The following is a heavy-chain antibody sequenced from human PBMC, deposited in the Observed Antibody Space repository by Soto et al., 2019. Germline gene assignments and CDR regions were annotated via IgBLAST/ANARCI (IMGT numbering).Heavy chain of an antibody. CDR2: INHSGSN. V-gene: IGHV4-34*01. Sequence: SETLSLTCAVYGGSFSGYYWSWIRQPPGKGLEWIGEINHSGSNNYNPSLKSRVTISVDTSKNQFSLKLSSVTAADTAVYYCARGRRGYSYGYLLYWGQGTLVTVSS. J-gene: IGHJ4*02. CDR3: ARGRRGYSYGYLLY. CDR1: GGSFSGYY. D-gene: IGHD5-18*01.